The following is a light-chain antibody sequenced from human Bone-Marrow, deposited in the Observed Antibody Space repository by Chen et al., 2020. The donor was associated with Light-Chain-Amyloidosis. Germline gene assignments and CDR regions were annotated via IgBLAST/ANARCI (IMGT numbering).Light chain of an antibody. J-gene: IGLJ3*02. Sequence: SYXXTQPSXVSVAPGQXXXIAXXGNXIXSTTVRWYRQAPGQPPLLVVYDXRXRPSWIPGRLSGSNSGXTAXXTIXXXESGYEADXXXQVWXRSSDXPVFGGGTKLTVL. V-gene: IGLV3-21*02. CDR3: QVWXRSSDXPV. CDR2: DXR. CDR1: XIXSTT.